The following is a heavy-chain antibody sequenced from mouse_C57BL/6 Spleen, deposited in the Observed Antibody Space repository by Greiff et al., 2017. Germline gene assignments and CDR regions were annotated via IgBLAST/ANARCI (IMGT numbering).Heavy chain of an antibody. Sequence: EVQVVESGPGLVKPSQSLSLTCSVTGYSITSGYYWNWIRQFPGNKLEWMGYISYDGSNNYNPSLKNRISITRDTSKNQFFLKLNSVTTEDTATYYCARASSFAYWGQGTLVTVAA. CDR3: ARASSFAY. D-gene: IGHD1-2*01. CDR2: ISYDGSN. V-gene: IGHV3-6*01. CDR1: GYSITSGYY. J-gene: IGHJ3*01.